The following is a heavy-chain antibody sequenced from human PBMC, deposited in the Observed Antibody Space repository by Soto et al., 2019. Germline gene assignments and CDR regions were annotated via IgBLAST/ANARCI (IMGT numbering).Heavy chain of an antibody. CDR3: AKEMYNSSWYGFGH. Sequence: PGGSLRLSCAASGFTFATYAMTWVRQAPGKGLEWVSGISGSGGSTYYADSVKGRFTISRDNSKNTLYLQMNSLRADDTAIYYCAKEMYNSSWYGFGHRGKGTLVTVSS. J-gene: IGHJ4*02. V-gene: IGHV3-23*01. D-gene: IGHD6-13*01. CDR2: ISGSGGST. CDR1: GFTFATYA.